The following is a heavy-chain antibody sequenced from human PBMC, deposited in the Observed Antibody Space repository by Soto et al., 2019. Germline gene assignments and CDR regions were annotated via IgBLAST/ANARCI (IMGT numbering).Heavy chain of an antibody. Sequence: SETLSLTCTVSGGSISSGDYYWSWIRQPPGKGLEWIGYIYYSGSTYYNPSLKSRVTISVDTSKNQFSLKLSSVTAADTAVYYCARLYCSGGSCYYFSRFDWFDPWGQGTLVTVSS. CDR1: GGSISSGDYY. CDR2: IYYSGST. V-gene: IGHV4-30-4*01. CDR3: ARLYCSGGSCYYFSRFDWFDP. D-gene: IGHD2-15*01. J-gene: IGHJ5*02.